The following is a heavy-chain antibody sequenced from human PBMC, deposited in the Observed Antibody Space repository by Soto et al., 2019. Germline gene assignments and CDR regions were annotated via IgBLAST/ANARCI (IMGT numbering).Heavy chain of an antibody. D-gene: IGHD6-13*01. J-gene: IGHJ4*02. CDR3: ARGGIAAAAPPDY. CDR2: IYYSGST. Sequence: SVTLSLTCTVAYGSISSGGYYWSWIRQHPGKGLEWIGYIYYSGSTYYNPSLKSRVTISVDTSKNQFSLKLSSVTAADTAVYYCARGGIAAAAPPDYWGQGTLVTVSS. V-gene: IGHV4-31*03. CDR1: YGSISSGGYY.